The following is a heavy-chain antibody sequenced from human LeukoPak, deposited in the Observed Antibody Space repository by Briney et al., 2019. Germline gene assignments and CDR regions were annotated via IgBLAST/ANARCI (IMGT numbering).Heavy chain of an antibody. CDR1: AFTFSSYA. CDR2: ISGSGGST. D-gene: IGHD3-10*01. CDR3: ARGRGDPHEYDY. V-gene: IGHV3-23*01. J-gene: IGHJ4*02. Sequence: PGGSLRLSCAASAFTFSSYAMGWVRQAPGKGLEWVSSISGSGGSTYYADSVKGRFTISRDNSKNTLYLQMNSLRAEDTAVYYCARGRGDPHEYDYWGQGALVTVSS.